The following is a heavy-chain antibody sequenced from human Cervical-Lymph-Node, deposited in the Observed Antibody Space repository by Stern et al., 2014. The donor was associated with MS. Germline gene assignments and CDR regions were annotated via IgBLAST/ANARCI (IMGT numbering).Heavy chain of an antibody. J-gene: IGHJ4*02. CDR3: AREDYRNYSPYIDY. Sequence: VQLVESGGGVVQPGRSLRLSCAASGFSVSGHSMHWVRQAPGKVLEWVSYIWYDGSKKKYADAVRGRFTSSRDTSTNTLDLQMISLRVEDTALYYCAREDYRNYSPYIDYWGQGTRVTVSS. V-gene: IGHV3-30-3*01. D-gene: IGHD4-11*01. CDR1: GFSVSGHS. CDR2: IWYDGSKK.